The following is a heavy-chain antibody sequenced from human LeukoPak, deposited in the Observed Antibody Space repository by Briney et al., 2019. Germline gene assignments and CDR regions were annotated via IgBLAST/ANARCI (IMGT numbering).Heavy chain of an antibody. J-gene: IGHJ4*02. Sequence: GGSLRLSCAASGFTFSSYAMTWVRQAPGKGLEWVSGISGSGGSTYYADSVKGRFTISRHNSKNTLYLQMNSLRAEDTAVYYCATNDGYNYYFDYWGQGTLVTVSS. V-gene: IGHV3-23*01. CDR2: ISGSGGST. CDR1: GFTFSSYA. CDR3: ATNDGYNYYFDY. D-gene: IGHD5-24*01.